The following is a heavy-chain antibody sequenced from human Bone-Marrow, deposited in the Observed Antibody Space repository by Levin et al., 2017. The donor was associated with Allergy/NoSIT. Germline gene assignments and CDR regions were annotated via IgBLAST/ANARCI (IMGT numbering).Heavy chain of an antibody. CDR3: ARGKGIVVPAAISDY. D-gene: IGHD2-2*02. CDR1: GYTFTIYG. V-gene: IGHV1-18*01. CDR2: ISAYNGNT. Sequence: GESLKISCKASGYTFTIYGITWVRQAPGQGLEWMGWISAYNGNTNYAQKLQDRVTMTADTSTSTAYMELRSLRSDDTAVYYCARGKGIVVPAAISDYWGQGTLVTVSS. J-gene: IGHJ4*02.